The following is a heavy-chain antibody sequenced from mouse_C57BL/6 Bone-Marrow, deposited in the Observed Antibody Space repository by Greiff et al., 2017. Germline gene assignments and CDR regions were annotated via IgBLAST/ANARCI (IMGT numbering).Heavy chain of an antibody. J-gene: IGHJ4*01. CDR2: ISDGGSYT. V-gene: IGHV5-4*01. CDR1: GFTFSSYA. Sequence: EVQGVESGGGLVKPGGSLKLSCATSGFTFSSYAMSWVRQTPEKRLEWVATISDGGSYTYYPDNVKGRFTISRDNAKNNLYLQMSHLKSEDTAMYYCARYAMDYWGQGTSVTVSS. CDR3: ARYAMDY.